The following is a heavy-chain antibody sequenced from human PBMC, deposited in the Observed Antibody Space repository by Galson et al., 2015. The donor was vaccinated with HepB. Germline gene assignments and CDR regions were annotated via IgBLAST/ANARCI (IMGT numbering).Heavy chain of an antibody. D-gene: IGHD3-22*01. CDR2: IDWDDDK. CDR3: ARIRSDRYYYYGMDV. CDR1: GFSLSTSGMC. V-gene: IGHV2-70*01. J-gene: IGHJ6*02. Sequence: PALVKPTQTLTLTCTFSGFSLSTSGMCVSWIRQPPGKALEWLTLIDWDDDKYYSTSLKTRLTISKDTSKNQVVLTMTNMDPVDTATYYCARIRSDRYYYYGMDVWGQGTTVTVSS.